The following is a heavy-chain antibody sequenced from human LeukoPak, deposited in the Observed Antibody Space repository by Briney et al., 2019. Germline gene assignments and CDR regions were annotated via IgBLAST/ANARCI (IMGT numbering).Heavy chain of an antibody. CDR1: GLTFSNAW. CDR3: TTDFTEKSDY. CDR2: IKSKTDGGTT. Sequence: GGSFSLSCAASGLTFSNAWMSWARKAQGKGWNGVGRIKSKTDGGTTDYAAPVKGRFTISRDDSKNTLYLQMNSLKTEDTAVYYCTTDFTEKSDYWGQGTLVTVSS. D-gene: IGHD3-16*01. V-gene: IGHV3-15*01. J-gene: IGHJ4*02.